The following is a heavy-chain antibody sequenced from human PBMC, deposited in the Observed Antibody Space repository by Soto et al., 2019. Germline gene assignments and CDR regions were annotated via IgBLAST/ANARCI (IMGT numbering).Heavy chain of an antibody. D-gene: IGHD2-15*01. CDR3: VREPRYCSGGSCSIMGDAFDI. J-gene: IGHJ3*02. V-gene: IGHV3-66*01. Sequence: EVQLVESGGGLVQPGGSLRLSCVASGFTVTEIYMNWVRQAPGKGLGWVSVIYNEFTDYADSVRGRFSISTDSSKNALYLQMNSLRAEDSAVYYCVREPRYCSGGSCSIMGDAFDIWGQGTMVTVSS. CDR1: GFTVTEIY. CDR2: IYNEFT.